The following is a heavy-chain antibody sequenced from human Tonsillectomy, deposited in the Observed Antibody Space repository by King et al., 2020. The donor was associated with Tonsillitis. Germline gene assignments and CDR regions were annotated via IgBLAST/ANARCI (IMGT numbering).Heavy chain of an antibody. CDR3: ARIRTLLWVGELPRDTFDV. J-gene: IGHJ3*01. V-gene: IGHV4-30-4*01. CDR1: GASGASITSGDYY. D-gene: IGHD3-10*01. Sequence: LPLQESGPGLVKPSQTLSLTCSVSGASGASITSGDYYYTWIRQPPGKGLEWIGFVYYRGNTYYNPSLQSRVTISVDTSNNQFSLNLTSVTAADTAVYYCARIRTLLWVGELPRDTFDVWGQGTMVTVSS. CDR2: VYYRGNT.